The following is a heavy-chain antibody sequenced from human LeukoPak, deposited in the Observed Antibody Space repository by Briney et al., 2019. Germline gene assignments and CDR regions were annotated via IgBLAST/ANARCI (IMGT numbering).Heavy chain of an antibody. V-gene: IGHV4-59*01. D-gene: IGHD3-22*01. CDR3: ARDFDTSGYYIY. Sequence: SETLSLTCTVSDGSISNYYWSWIREPPGKGLEWIGYIYYTGSTNYNPSLKSRVTIPVDTSKNQFSLKLSSVSAADTAVYYCARDFDTSGYYIYWGQGTLVTVSS. CDR2: IYYTGST. CDR1: DGSISNYY. J-gene: IGHJ4*02.